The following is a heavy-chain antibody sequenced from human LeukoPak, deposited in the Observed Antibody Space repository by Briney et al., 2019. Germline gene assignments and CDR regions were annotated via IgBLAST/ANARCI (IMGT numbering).Heavy chain of an antibody. Sequence: SVKVSCKASGGTFSSYTISWVRQAPGQGLEWMGRIIPILGIANYAQKFQGRVTITADKSTSTAYMELSSLRSEDTAVYYCARAAHPGYCSSTSCYFPFDPWGQGTLVTVSS. V-gene: IGHV1-69*02. J-gene: IGHJ5*02. CDR1: GGTFSSYT. D-gene: IGHD2-2*03. CDR2: IIPILGIA. CDR3: ARAAHPGYCSSTSCYFPFDP.